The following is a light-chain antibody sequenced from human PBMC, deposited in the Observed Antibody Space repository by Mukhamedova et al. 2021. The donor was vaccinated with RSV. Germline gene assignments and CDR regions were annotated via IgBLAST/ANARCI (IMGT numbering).Light chain of an antibody. J-gene: IGKJ1*01. Sequence: WYQRRVHGKAPKLLIYAASTLQSWVPSRFSGSGSGTDFTLTISSLQPEDVATYYCHKYYGAPWMFSQGTKVEIK. CDR3: HKYYGAPWM. V-gene: IGKV1-27*01. CDR2: AAS.